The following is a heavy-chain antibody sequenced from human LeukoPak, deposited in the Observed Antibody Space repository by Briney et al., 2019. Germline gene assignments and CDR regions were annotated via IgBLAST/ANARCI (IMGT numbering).Heavy chain of an antibody. J-gene: IGHJ4*02. CDR1: GGSFSGYY. CDR2: INHSGST. CDR3: ARVRGITMVRGVHDY. Sequence: SETLSLTCAVYGGSFSGYYWSWIRQPPGKGLEWIGEINHSGSTNYNPSLKSRVTISVDTSKNQFSLKLSPVTAADTAVYYCARVRGITMVRGVHDYWGQGTLVTVSS. D-gene: IGHD3-10*01. V-gene: IGHV4-34*01.